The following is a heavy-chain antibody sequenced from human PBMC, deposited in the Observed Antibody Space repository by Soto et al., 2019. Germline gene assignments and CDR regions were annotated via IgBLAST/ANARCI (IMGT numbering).Heavy chain of an antibody. CDR2: IIPIFGTA. Sequence: ASVKVSCKASGGTFSSYAISWVRQAPGQGLEWMGGIIPIFGTANYAQKFQGRVTITADKSTSTAYMELSSLRSEDTAVYYCARDRALWFGELLHYYYYGMDVWGQGTTVTVSS. D-gene: IGHD3-10*01. J-gene: IGHJ6*02. CDR3: ARDRALWFGELLHYYYYGMDV. CDR1: GGTFSSYA. V-gene: IGHV1-69*06.